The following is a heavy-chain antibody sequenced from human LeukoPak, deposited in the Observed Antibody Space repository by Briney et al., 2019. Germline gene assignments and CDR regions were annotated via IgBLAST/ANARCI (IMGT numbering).Heavy chain of an antibody. J-gene: IGHJ4*02. CDR3: AGQGKSYAHVDY. V-gene: IGHV4-59*08. CDR1: GGSSSNYY. D-gene: IGHD3-10*01. CDR2: IDHSGST. Sequence: PSETLSLTCNVSGGSSSNYYWSWIRQPPGKGLEWIGYIDHSGSTKYNPSLRSRVTISADTSKSQISLKLRSVSAADTAVYYCAGQGKSYAHVDYWGQGTLVTVSS.